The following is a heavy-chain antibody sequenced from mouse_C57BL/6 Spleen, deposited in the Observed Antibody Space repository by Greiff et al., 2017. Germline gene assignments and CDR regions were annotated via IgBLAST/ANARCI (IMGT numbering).Heavy chain of an antibody. CDR1: GYTFPDYE. J-gene: IGHJ2*01. Sequence: QVQLQQSGAELVRPGASVTLSCKASGYTFPDYEMHWVKQTPVHGLEWIGAIDPETGGTAYNQKFKGKAILTADKSSSTAYMELRSLTSEDSAVYYCTSRTGTGGYSFDYWGQGTTLTVSS. D-gene: IGHD4-1*01. CDR2: IDPETGGT. V-gene: IGHV1-15*01. CDR3: TSRTGTGGYSFDY.